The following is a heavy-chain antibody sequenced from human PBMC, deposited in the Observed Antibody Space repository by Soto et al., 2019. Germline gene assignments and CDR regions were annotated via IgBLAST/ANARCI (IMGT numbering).Heavy chain of an antibody. J-gene: IGHJ6*02. D-gene: IGHD6-13*01. CDR1: GYTFTSYG. CDR3: ARDEPSSSSWTLLPYYYSYYGMDV. CDR2: ISAYNGNT. Sequence: QVQLVQSGAEVKKPGASVKVSCKASGYTFTSYGISWVRQAPGQGLEWMGWISAYNGNTNYAQKRQARATMTTDTATSTADMELRGGRSDDTAVYYGARDEPSSSSWTLLPYYYSYYGMDVWGQGTTVSVSS. V-gene: IGHV1-18*01.